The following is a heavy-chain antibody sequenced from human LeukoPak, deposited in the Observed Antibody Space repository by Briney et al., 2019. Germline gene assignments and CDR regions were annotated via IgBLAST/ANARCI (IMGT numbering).Heavy chain of an antibody. Sequence: SETLSLTCTVSGGSISSYYWSWIRQPPGKGLEWIGYIYYSGSTNYNPSLKSRVTISVDTSKNQFSLKLSSVTAADTAVYYCARGRSIAPWGQGTLVTVSS. D-gene: IGHD6-6*01. V-gene: IGHV4-59*12. CDR3: ARGRSIAP. CDR2: IYYSGST. CDR1: GGSISSYY. J-gene: IGHJ5*02.